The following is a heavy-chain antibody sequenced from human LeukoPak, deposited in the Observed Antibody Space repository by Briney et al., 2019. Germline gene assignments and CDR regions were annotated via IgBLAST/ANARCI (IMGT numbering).Heavy chain of an antibody. D-gene: IGHD5-12*01. V-gene: IGHV3-23*01. J-gene: IGHJ4*02. CDR1: GFTFSSFA. CDR2: IIASGSST. CDR3: AKDQAWLRFDY. Sequence: AGGSLRLSCAASGFTFSSFAMTWVRQAPGKGLEWVSVIIASGSSTYYADSVKGRFTISRDNSKNTLYLQMNSLRAEDTAVYYCAKDQAWLRFDYWGQGTLVTVSS.